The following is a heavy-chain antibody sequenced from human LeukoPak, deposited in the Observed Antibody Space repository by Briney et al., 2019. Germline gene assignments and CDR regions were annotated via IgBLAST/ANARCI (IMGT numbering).Heavy chain of an antibody. V-gene: IGHV4-59*01. CDR3: ARGPTISFMDV. CDR2: IYYSGST. CDR1: GGSISSYY. Sequence: SETLSLTCTVSGGSISSYYWSWIRQPPGKGLESIGYIYYSGSTNYNPSLKSRVTISVDTSKNQFSLKLSSVTAADTAVYYCARGPTISFMDVWGKGTTVTVSS. J-gene: IGHJ6*03. D-gene: IGHD3-3*01.